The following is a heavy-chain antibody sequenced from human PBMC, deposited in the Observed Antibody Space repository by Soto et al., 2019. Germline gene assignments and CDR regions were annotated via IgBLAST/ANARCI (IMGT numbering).Heavy chain of an antibody. J-gene: IGHJ5*02. Sequence: EVQLVESGGGLVQPGGSLRLSCAASGFTFSSYEMNWVRQAPGKGLEWVSYISSSGSTIYYADSVKGRFTISRDNAKNSLYLQINSLRAEDTAVYYCARLYYDFWSGKFDPWGQGTLVTVSS. CDR2: ISSSGSTI. CDR3: ARLYYDFWSGKFDP. D-gene: IGHD3-3*01. CDR1: GFTFSSYE. V-gene: IGHV3-48*03.